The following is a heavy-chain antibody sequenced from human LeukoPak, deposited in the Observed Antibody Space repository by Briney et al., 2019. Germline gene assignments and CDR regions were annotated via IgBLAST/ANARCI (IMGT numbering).Heavy chain of an antibody. D-gene: IGHD2-15*01. V-gene: IGHV3-74*01. CDR1: GFTFSSHW. Sequence: TGGSLSLSCAASGFTFSSHWMHWVRQAPGKGLVWVSGISTDGSRPRYADSVNGRFTISRDNAKNTLYLQMNSLRAEDTAVYFCVRDGQGSTPLDYWGQGTLVTVSS. J-gene: IGHJ4*02. CDR2: ISTDGSRP. CDR3: VRDGQGSTPLDY.